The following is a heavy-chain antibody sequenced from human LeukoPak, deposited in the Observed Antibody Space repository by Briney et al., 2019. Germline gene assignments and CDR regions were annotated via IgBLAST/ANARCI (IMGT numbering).Heavy chain of an antibody. V-gene: IGHV1-69*05. CDR1: GGTFSSYA. CDR2: IIPIFGAA. D-gene: IGHD6-13*01. J-gene: IGHJ4*02. Sequence: SVKVSCKASGGTFSSYAISWVRQAPGQGLEWMGRIIPIFGAANYAQKFQGRVTITTDESTSTAYMELSSLRSEDTAVYYCASTTIAAADHFDYWGQGTLVTVSS. CDR3: ASTTIAAADHFDY.